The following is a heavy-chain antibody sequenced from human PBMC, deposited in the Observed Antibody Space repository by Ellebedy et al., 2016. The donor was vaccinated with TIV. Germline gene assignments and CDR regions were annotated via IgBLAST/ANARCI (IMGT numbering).Heavy chain of an antibody. CDR3: ARDLAGSMDY. CDR1: GFTLSNYA. CDR2: TWYDGSNK. J-gene: IGHJ4*02. D-gene: IGHD2-2*01. Sequence: GESLKISCAASGFTLSNYAMHWVRQAPGKGLECVSLTWYDGSNKYYADSVKGRFTISRDSSKNTLYLQMNSLRAEDTAVYYCARDLAGSMDYWGQGTLVTVSS. V-gene: IGHV3-33*01.